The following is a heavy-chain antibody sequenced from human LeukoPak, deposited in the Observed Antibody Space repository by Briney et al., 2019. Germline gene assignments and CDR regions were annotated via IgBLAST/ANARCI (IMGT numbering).Heavy chain of an antibody. V-gene: IGHV1-18*04. J-gene: IGHJ4*02. Sequence: AAVTVSCKASGYTFTSYGMSWVRQAPGQGREGMGWISAYNGNTNYAQKIQGRVTITTDTSTSTPYIELRSLRSDDTAVYYCAREPFGELSTNPVYSGQGTLVTVSS. D-gene: IGHD3-10*01. CDR1: GYTFTSYG. CDR2: ISAYNGNT. CDR3: AREPFGELSTNPVY.